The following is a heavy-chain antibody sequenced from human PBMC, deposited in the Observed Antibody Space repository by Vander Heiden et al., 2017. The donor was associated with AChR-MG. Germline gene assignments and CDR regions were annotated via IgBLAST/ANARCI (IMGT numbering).Heavy chain of an antibody. Sequence: QVHPVQSGAEGRKPRPPLKAPCMASGGPSTTDAISWVRQAPGQGLGWMGGIIPIFGTANYAQKFQGRVTITADESTSTAYMGLSSLRSEDTAVYYCARDVDPYDSSGYPPGDYWGQGTLVTVSS. CDR2: IIPIFGTA. CDR1: GGPSTTDA. J-gene: IGHJ4*02. D-gene: IGHD3-22*01. CDR3: ARDVDPYDSSGYPPGDY. V-gene: IGHV1-69*01.